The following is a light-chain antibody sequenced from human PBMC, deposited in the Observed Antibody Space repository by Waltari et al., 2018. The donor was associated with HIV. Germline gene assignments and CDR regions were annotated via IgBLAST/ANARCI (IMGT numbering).Light chain of an antibody. CDR3: QQYYTTPPT. J-gene: IGKJ1*01. CDR2: SAS. CDR1: QSLLYSSKNENF. V-gene: IGKV4-1*01. Sequence: DIVMTQSPHSLALSLGERATINCQSSQSLLYSSKNENFLAWYQQKPGQTPQLLIYSASTRGSGVPDRFSGSGSGTDFTLTINSLQSGDVAVYFCQQYYTTPPTFGQGTRVEIK.